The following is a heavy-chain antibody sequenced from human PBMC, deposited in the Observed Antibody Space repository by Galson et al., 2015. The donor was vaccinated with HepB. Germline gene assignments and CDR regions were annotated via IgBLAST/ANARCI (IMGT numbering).Heavy chain of an antibody. CDR3: AKDPSTPYDFWSGSRSSHNWFDP. J-gene: IGHJ5*02. D-gene: IGHD3-3*01. CDR2: ISGSGGST. Sequence: SLRLSCAASGFTFSNYAMSWVRQAPGKGLEWVSAISGSGGSTYYADSVKGRFTISRDNSKNTLYLQMNSLRAEDTAVYYCAKDPSTPYDFWSGSRSSHNWFDPWGQGTLVTVSS. V-gene: IGHV3-23*01. CDR1: GFTFSNYA.